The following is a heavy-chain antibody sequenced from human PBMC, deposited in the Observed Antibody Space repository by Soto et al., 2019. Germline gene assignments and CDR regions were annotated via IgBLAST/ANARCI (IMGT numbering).Heavy chain of an antibody. V-gene: IGHV1-18*01. D-gene: IGHD6-13*01. CDR3: ARDNHGYSSSWYDFGAFAI. J-gene: IGHJ3*02. CDR1: GYTFTSYG. CDR2: ISAYNGNT. Sequence: ASVKVSCKASGYTFTSYGISWVRQAPGQGLEWMGWISAYNGNTNYAQKLQGRVTMTTDTSTSTAYMELRSLRSDDTAVYYCARDNHGYSSSWYDFGAFAIWGQGTMVPVSS.